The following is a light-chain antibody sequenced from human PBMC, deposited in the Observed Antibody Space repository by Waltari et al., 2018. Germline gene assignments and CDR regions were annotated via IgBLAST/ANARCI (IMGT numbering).Light chain of an antibody. J-gene: IGKJ3*01. CDR2: WAS. V-gene: IGKV4-1*01. CDR1: HDLLYSSTNKNY. CDR3: QQYYFSPPT. Sequence: DIVMTQSPDSLSLSLGERATTHCKSSHDLLYSSTNKNYLAWYQQKAGQPPKLLIYWASTRESGVPDRFSGSGSGTDFTLTITGLQAEDVAVYYCQQYYFSPPTFGPGTKVDFK.